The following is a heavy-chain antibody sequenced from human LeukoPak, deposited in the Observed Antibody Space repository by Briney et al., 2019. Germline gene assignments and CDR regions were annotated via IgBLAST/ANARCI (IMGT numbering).Heavy chain of an antibody. J-gene: IGHJ4*02. Sequence: GRSLRLSCAASGFTFSSYGMHWVRQVPGKGLEWVAVISYDGSNKYYADSVKGRFTISRDNSKNTLYLQMNSLRAEDTAVYYCAKEGSIFGVVIRPYYFDYWGQGTLVTVSS. V-gene: IGHV3-30*18. CDR3: AKEGSIFGVVIRPYYFDY. CDR2: ISYDGSNK. CDR1: GFTFSSYG. D-gene: IGHD3-3*01.